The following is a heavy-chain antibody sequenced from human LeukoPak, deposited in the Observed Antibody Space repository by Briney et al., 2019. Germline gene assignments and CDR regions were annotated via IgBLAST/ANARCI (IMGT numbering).Heavy chain of an antibody. Sequence: PGGSLRLSCAASGFTVSSNYMSWVRQAPWKGLEWVSVIYSGGSTYYADSVKGRFTISRDNSKNTLYLQMNSLRAEDTAVYYCARELEYAAAVTGAFDIWGQGTMVTVSS. CDR3: ARELEYAAAVTGAFDI. CDR1: GFTVSSNY. D-gene: IGHD6-13*01. V-gene: IGHV3-53*01. CDR2: IYSGGST. J-gene: IGHJ3*02.